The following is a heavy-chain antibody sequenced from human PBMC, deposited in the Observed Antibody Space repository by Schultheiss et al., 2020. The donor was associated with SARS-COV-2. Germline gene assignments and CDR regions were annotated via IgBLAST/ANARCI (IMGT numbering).Heavy chain of an antibody. V-gene: IGHV4-34*01. CDR3: ARGGYGGNPNTFDY. D-gene: IGHD4-23*01. Sequence: GSLRLSCAASGFTFSSYSMNWVRQAPGKGLEWIGEIHYSGSTNYNLSLKSRVTISVDTSKSQFSLNVSSVTAADTAVYYCARGGYGGNPNTFDYWGQGTLVTVSS. CDR2: IHYSGST. CDR1: GFTFSSYS. J-gene: IGHJ4*02.